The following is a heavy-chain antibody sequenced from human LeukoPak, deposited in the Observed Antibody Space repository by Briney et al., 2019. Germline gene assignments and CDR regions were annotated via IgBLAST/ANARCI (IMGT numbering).Heavy chain of an antibody. D-gene: IGHD5-18*01. Sequence: GGSLRLSCAASGFTFSDYYMSWIRQAPGKGLEWVSYISDSSSYTNYADSVKGRFTISRDNARSSVYLQMNSLRAEDTAVYYCARLRGYSYGLDYWGQGILVTVSS. J-gene: IGHJ4*02. CDR3: ARLRGYSYGLDY. CDR1: GFTFSDYY. V-gene: IGHV3-11*03. CDR2: ISDSSSYT.